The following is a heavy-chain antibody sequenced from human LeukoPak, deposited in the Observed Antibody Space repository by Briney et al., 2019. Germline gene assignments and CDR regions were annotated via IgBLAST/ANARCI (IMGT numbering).Heavy chain of an antibody. Sequence: GWSLRLSCVASGFTFSTYWMNWVRQAPGKGLERVGTISPDGSDKYYVDSVKGRFTISRDNAKTSLYLQINSLRADDTALYFCARGIVVVVGASDHFDYWGQGTLITVSS. CDR2: ISPDGSDK. J-gene: IGHJ4*02. CDR1: GFTFSTYW. D-gene: IGHD2-15*01. CDR3: ARGIVVVVGASDHFDY. V-gene: IGHV3-7*01.